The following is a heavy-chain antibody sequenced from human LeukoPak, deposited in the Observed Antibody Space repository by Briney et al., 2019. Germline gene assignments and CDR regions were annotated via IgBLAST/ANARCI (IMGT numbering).Heavy chain of an antibody. V-gene: IGHV4-34*01. CDR1: GGSFSGYY. Sequence: PSETLSLTCAVYGGSFSGYYWSWIRQPPGKGLEWIGEINHSGSTNYNPSLKSRVTISVDTSKNQFSLKLSSVTAADTAVYYCARGAERYRSGGSCYMFAGYWYFDLWGRGTLVTVSS. CDR3: ARGAERYRSGGSCYMFAGYWYFDL. D-gene: IGHD2-15*01. CDR2: INHSGST. J-gene: IGHJ2*01.